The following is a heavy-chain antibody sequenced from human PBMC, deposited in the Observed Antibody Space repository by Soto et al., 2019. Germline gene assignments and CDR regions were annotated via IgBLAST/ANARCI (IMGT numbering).Heavy chain of an antibody. CDR1: GFDFGDYY. CDR2: IDSGDGTT. Sequence: GGSLRLSCTGSGFDFGDYYMSWIRQAPGKGLEWVSYIDSGDGTTYYTDSVKGRFTISRDNAKKTVYLQMSRLRVEDTALYYCVRPYYSSSWFPFDRWGQGTLVTVSS. D-gene: IGHD6-13*01. V-gene: IGHV3-11*01. CDR3: VRPYYSSSWFPFDR. J-gene: IGHJ4*02.